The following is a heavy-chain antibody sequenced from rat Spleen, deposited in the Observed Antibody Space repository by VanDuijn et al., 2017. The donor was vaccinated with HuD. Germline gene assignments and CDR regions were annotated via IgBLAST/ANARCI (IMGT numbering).Heavy chain of an antibody. V-gene: IGHV2-47*01. D-gene: IGHD1-12*03. Sequence: QVQLKESGPGLVQPSQTLSLTCTVSGLSLTSNSVSWIRQPPGKGLEWMGILWSNGGTDYNSAFKSRLSISRDTSKSQVFLRMDSLQTDDTAIYFCSCDGYYWGQGVMVTVSS. J-gene: IGHJ2*01. CDR3: SCDGYY. CDR2: LWSNGGT. CDR1: GLSLTSNS.